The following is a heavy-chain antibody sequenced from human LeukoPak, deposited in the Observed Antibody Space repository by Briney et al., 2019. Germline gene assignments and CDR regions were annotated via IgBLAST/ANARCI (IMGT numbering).Heavy chain of an antibody. CDR1: GYTFTGYY. CDR2: INPNSGGT. Sequence: ASVKVSCKASGYTFTGYYMHWVRQAPGQGLEWMGWINPNSGGTNYAQKFQGRVTMTRDTSISTAYMELSRLRSDDTAVYYCARDLIVDIVATGDYWGQGTLVTVPS. V-gene: IGHV1-2*02. D-gene: IGHD5-12*01. J-gene: IGHJ4*02. CDR3: ARDLIVDIVATGDY.